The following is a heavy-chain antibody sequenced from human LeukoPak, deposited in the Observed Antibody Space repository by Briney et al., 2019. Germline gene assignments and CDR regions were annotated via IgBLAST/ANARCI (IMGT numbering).Heavy chain of an antibody. D-gene: IGHD4/OR15-4a*01. CDR3: ARGFYGGYYYYYYMGV. J-gene: IGHJ6*03. Sequence: GESLKISCKGSGYSFTSYWIGWVRQMRGKRQEWMGIIYPGDSDTRYSPSFQGQVTISADRSISTAYLQWSSLKASDTAMYYCARGFYGGYYYYYYMGVWGKGTTVTVSS. CDR1: GYSFTSYW. CDR2: IYPGDSDT. V-gene: IGHV5-51*01.